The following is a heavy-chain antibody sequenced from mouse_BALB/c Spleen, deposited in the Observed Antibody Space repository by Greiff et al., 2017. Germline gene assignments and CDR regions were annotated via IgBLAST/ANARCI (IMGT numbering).Heavy chain of an antibody. CDR2: IWSGGST. CDR3: ARGRNYDGGYYYAMDY. Sequence: VMLVESGPGLVQPSQSLSITCTVSGFSLTSYGVHWVRQSPGKGLEWLGVIWSGGSTDYNAAFISRLSISKDNSKSQVFFKMNSLQANDTAIYYCARGRNYDGGYYYAMDYWGQGTSVTVSS. J-gene: IGHJ4*01. D-gene: IGHD2-4*01. V-gene: IGHV2-2*02. CDR1: GFSLTSYG.